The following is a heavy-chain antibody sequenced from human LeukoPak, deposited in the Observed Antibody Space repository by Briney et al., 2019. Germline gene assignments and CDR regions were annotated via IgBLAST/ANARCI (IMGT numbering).Heavy chain of an antibody. J-gene: IGHJ4*02. CDR1: GFTFSSYW. CDR3: ARDPLNRRWGSYYFDY. V-gene: IGHV3-7*01. CDR2: IKQDGSEK. D-gene: IGHD1-14*01. Sequence: GGSLRLSCAASGFTFSSYWMSWVRQAPGKGLEWVANIKQDGSEKFYVDSVKGRFTISRDNAKNSLYLQMNGLRAEDAAVYYCARDPLNRRWGSYYFDYWGLGTLVTVSS.